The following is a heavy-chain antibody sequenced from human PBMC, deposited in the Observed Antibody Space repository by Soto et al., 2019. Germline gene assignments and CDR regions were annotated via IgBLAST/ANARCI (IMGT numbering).Heavy chain of an antibody. CDR2: INHSGST. CDR1: GGSFSGYY. D-gene: IGHD3-3*01. J-gene: IGHJ4*02. V-gene: IGHV4-34*01. Sequence: PSETLSLTCAVYGGSFSGYYWSWIRQPPGKGLEWIGEINHSGSTNYNPSLKSRVTISVDTSKNQFSLKLSSVTAADTAVYYCARVLTFLSGYYFDYWGQGTLVTVSS. CDR3: ARVLTFLSGYYFDY.